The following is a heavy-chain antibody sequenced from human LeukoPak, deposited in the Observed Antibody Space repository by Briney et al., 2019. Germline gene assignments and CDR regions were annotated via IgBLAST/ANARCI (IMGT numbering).Heavy chain of an antibody. CDR2: INHSGST. V-gene: IGHV4-34*01. Sequence: PSETLSLTCAVYGGSFSGYYWSWIRQPPGKGLEWIGEINHSGSTNYNPSLKSRVTISVDTSKNQFSLKLSSVTAADTAVYYCARGKRITMVRGVTERWRRFDIWGQGTMVTVSS. CDR3: ARGKRITMVRGVTERWRRFDI. J-gene: IGHJ3*02. D-gene: IGHD3-10*01. CDR1: GGSFSGYY.